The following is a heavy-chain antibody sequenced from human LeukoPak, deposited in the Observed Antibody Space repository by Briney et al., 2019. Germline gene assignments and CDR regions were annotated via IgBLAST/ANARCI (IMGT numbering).Heavy chain of an antibody. CDR3: ARPLSSGSSGWYYFDY. Sequence: ASVKVSCKASGYTFTSYGISWVRQALGQGLEWMGWISASNGNTAYAQKVQGRVTVTTDTSTSTAYMEVRSLRSDDTAVYYCARPLSSGSSGWYYFDYWGQGTLVTVSS. V-gene: IGHV1-18*01. J-gene: IGHJ4*02. CDR2: ISASNGNT. D-gene: IGHD6-19*01. CDR1: GYTFTSYG.